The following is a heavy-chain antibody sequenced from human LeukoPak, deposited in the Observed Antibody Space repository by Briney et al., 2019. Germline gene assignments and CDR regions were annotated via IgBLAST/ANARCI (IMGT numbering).Heavy chain of an antibody. V-gene: IGHV4-39*07. CDR3: ASGYDILTGPKVYFDY. J-gene: IGHJ4*02. D-gene: IGHD3-9*01. CDR1: GGSISSVNSY. Sequence: SETLSLTCIVSGGSISSVNSYWSWIRQPPGKGLEWIGEINHSGSTNYNPSLKSRVTISVDTSKNQFSLKLSSVTAADTAVYYCASGYDILTGPKVYFDYWGQGTLVTVSS. CDR2: INHSGST.